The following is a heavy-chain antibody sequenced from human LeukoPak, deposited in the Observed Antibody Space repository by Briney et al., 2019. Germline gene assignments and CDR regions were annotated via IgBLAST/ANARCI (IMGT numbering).Heavy chain of an antibody. CDR2: MNPHSGNT. V-gene: IGHV1-8*01. CDR1: GYTFSSND. CDR3: AREGNRSSDSSASYPLDY. J-gene: IGHJ4*02. D-gene: IGHD1-26*01. Sequence: PGASVKVSCKASGYTFSSNDINWVRQATGQGLEWMGWMNPHSGNTGYAQKFQGRVTITRNSSISTAYMELSSLRSEDTAVYYCAREGNRSSDSSASYPLDYWGQGTLVTVS.